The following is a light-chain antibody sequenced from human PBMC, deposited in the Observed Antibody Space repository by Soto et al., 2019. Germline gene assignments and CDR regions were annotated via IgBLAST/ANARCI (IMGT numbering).Light chain of an antibody. CDR1: QSVSRNS. CDR3: QQYGTSPPT. J-gene: IGKJ3*01. Sequence: EIVLTQSPVTLSLSPGERATLSCRASQSVSRNSLAWYQQQPGQAPRLLIYGASSRATDIPDRFSGSGSGTDFTLIVSRLEPEDFAVYFCQQYGTSPPTFGPGTKVDIK. CDR2: GAS. V-gene: IGKV3-20*01.